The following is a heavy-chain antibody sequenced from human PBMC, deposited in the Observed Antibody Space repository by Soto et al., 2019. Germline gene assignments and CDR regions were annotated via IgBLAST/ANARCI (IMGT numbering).Heavy chain of an antibody. D-gene: IGHD5-12*01. CDR2: INSDGSST. CDR1: GFTFITYW. V-gene: IGHV3-74*01. Sequence: GGSLRLSCAASGFTFITYWMHWVRQAPGKGLVWLSRINSDGSSTSYADSVKGRFTISRDNAKNTLYLQINSLRAEDTAVYYCARTLDLGGYDIDYWGQGTLVTVSS. CDR3: ARTLDLGGYDIDY. J-gene: IGHJ4*02.